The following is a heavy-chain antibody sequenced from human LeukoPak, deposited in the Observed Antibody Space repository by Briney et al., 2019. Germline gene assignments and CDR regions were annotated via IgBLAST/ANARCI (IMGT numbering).Heavy chain of an antibody. CDR1: GFTFSSYA. D-gene: IGHD6-13*01. CDR2: IYSGGRT. CDR3: ARPIPADAGAFDI. J-gene: IGHJ3*02. Sequence: GGSLRLSCAASGFTFSSYAMSWVRQAPGKGLEWVSVIYSGGRTYYADSVKGRFTISRDNSKNTLNLQMNSLRAEDTAVYYCARPIPADAGAFDIWGQGTMVTVSS. V-gene: IGHV3-66*04.